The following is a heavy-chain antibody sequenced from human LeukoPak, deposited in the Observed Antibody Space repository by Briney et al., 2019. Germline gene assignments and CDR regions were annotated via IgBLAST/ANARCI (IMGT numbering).Heavy chain of an antibody. CDR3: ARPNITSYYDSRGYDAFDV. CDR2: IYPDDSDT. Sequence: GESLKISCNGSGYXFNAYWISWVRQMPGKGLEWMGIIYPDDSDTRYSPSFQGQVTISADKSVRTAYLQWSSLKASDTGMYYCARPNITSYYDSRGYDAFDVWGQGTMVTVSS. D-gene: IGHD3-22*01. CDR1: GYXFNAYW. J-gene: IGHJ3*01. V-gene: IGHV5-51*01.